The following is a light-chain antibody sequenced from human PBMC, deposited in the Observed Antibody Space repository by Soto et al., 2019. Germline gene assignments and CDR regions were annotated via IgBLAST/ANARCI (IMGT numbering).Light chain of an antibody. V-gene: IGLV2-11*01. Sequence: QSVLTQPRSVSGSPGQSVTISCTGTSSDVGGYEYVSWYQQHPAKAPKLMIYDVSKRPSGVPDRFSGSKSGNTASLTISGLQAEDEADYYCCSYAGSYTFVFGTGPKVTVL. CDR3: CSYAGSYTFV. CDR1: SSDVGGYEY. J-gene: IGLJ1*01. CDR2: DVS.